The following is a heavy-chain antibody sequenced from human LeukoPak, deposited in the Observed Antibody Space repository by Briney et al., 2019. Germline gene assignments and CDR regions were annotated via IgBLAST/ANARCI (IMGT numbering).Heavy chain of an antibody. CDR2: MKHSGST. D-gene: IGHD3-22*01. CDR3: ARGGGSSGYYYY. CDR1: GGSFSGYY. Sequence: SQTLSLTCAVDGGSFSGYYWSWIRQPPGKGRGWIGEMKHSGSTNYNPSLKSRVTISVDTSQTQFSVKLSSVTAGDTAVYSRARGGGSSGYYYYWGQGTLVSVSS. J-gene: IGHJ4*02. V-gene: IGHV4-34*01.